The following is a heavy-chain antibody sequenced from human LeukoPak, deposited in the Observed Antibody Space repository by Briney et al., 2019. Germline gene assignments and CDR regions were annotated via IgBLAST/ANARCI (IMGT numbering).Heavy chain of an antibody. Sequence: SETLSLTCTVSGGSISSSGSCWGWVRQPPGNGLEWIGYICYSGSTYYNPSLKSRVTISVDTSQNQFSLHMSSVTAADTAVYYCARQRRPTVTSDFDYWGQGTLVTVSS. J-gene: IGHJ4*02. D-gene: IGHD4-17*01. V-gene: IGHV4-39*01. CDR1: GGSISSSGSC. CDR2: ICYSGST. CDR3: ARQRRPTVTSDFDY.